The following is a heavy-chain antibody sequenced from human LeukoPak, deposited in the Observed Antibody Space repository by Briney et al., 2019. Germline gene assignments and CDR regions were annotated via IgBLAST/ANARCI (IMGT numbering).Heavy chain of an antibody. J-gene: IGHJ1*01. CDR1: GYTFISYY. V-gene: IGHV1-46*01. CDR2: INPSGGST. D-gene: IGHD3-22*01. CDR3: ARMDTSGYSEYFHH. Sequence: ASVTVSCTASGYTFISYYMHWVRQAPGQGLEWMGIINPSGGSTRYAQTFQGRVTMTRDTSTSTVYMEVSSLRSEDTAVYYCARMDTSGYSEYFHHWGQGTQVTVSS.